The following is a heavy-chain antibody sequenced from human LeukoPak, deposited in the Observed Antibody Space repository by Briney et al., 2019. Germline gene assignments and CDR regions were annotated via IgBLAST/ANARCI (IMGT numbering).Heavy chain of an antibody. CDR2: ISSSSTHL. V-gene: IGHV3-21*01. J-gene: IGHJ4*02. Sequence: GXSLRLPCATSGFTFSSYSMNWVRQAPGKGLEWVSSISSSSTHLYHADSVKGRFAISRDNAKNSLYLQMNSLRAEDTAVYYCARDLIVEGTAILGYWGQGTLVTVSS. CDR3: ARDLIVEGTAILGY. D-gene: IGHD1-26*01. CDR1: GFTFSSYS.